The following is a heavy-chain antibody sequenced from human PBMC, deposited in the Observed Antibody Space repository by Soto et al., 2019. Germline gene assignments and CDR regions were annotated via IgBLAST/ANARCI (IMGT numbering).Heavy chain of an antibody. Sequence: SETLSLTCVVSGGSLSSHYWRWIRQPPGKGLEWIGDIYYRGSTNYNPSLKSRVTISVDKSKNQFSLKLSSVTAADTAVYYCARVSGSYYYGMDVWGQGITVTVSS. D-gene: IGHD1-26*01. CDR1: GGSLSSHY. V-gene: IGHV4-59*11. J-gene: IGHJ6*02. CDR3: ARVSGSYYYGMDV. CDR2: IYYRGST.